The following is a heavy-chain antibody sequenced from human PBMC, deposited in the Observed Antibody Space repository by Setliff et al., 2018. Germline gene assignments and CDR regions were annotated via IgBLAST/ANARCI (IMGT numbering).Heavy chain of an antibody. CDR2: ISTSGNT. D-gene: IGHD5-12*01. V-gene: IGHV4-4*07. J-gene: IGHJ6*02. Sequence: SETLSLTCTVSGGSIINSYYWSWIRQPAGKGLEWFGRISTSGNTNYNPSLKSRVTVSLDTSKNQFSLKLTSMTAADTAVYYCARDQWVRSPPLYFSYSMDVWGQGTTVTVSS. CDR1: GGSIINSYY. CDR3: ARDQWVRSPPLYFSYSMDV.